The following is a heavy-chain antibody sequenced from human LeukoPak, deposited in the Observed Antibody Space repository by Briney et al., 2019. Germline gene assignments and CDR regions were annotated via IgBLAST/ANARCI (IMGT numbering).Heavy chain of an antibody. D-gene: IGHD6-19*01. CDR3: AREGRGIAVAGTPV. Sequence: SVKVSCKASGGTFSSYAISWVRQAPGQGLEWMGGIIPIFGTANYAQKFQGRVTITADESTSTAYMGLSSLRSEDTAVYYCAREGRGIAVAGTPVWGQGTMVTVSS. V-gene: IGHV1-69*01. CDR2: IIPIFGTA. J-gene: IGHJ3*01. CDR1: GGTFSSYA.